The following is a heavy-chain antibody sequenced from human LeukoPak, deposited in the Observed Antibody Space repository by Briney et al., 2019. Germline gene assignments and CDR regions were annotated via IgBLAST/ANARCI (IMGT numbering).Heavy chain of an antibody. D-gene: IGHD3-10*01. V-gene: IGHV3-23*01. CDR3: AKDGPLLWFGPTDA. Sequence: GGSLRLSCVASGFTFSTYGMSWVRQAPGKGLEWVAAVSSTGSGTYYPDSLKGRFIISRDNSQDTVFLQMNSLRPEDTAFYFCAKDGPLLWFGPTDAWGQGILVTVSS. J-gene: IGHJ5*02. CDR2: VSSTGSGT. CDR1: GFTFSTYG.